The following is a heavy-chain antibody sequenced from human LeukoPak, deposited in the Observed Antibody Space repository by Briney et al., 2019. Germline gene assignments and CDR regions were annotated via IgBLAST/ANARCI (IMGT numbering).Heavy chain of an antibody. Sequence: KTSETLSLTCTVSGGSISSSSYYWGWIRQPPGKGLEWIGSIYYSGSTYYNPSLKSRVTISVDTSKNQFSLKLSSVTAADTAVYYCARQTPLTRHYDILTGYIAWFDPWGQGTLVTVSS. J-gene: IGHJ5*02. CDR1: GGSISSSSYY. CDR2: IYYSGST. D-gene: IGHD3-9*01. CDR3: ARQTPLTRHYDILTGYIAWFDP. V-gene: IGHV4-39*01.